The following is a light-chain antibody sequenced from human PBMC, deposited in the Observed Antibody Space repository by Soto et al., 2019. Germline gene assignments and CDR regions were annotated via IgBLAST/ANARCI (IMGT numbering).Light chain of an antibody. J-gene: IGKJ4*01. CDR2: GAS. CDR3: QQYNDWPRVT. Sequence: EIVMTQSPATLSVSPGERATLSCRASQSVSGNLAWYQQKPGQAPRLLIYGASARATGIPARFSGSGSGTEFTLTISSLQSEDFAVYYCQQYNDWPRVTFGGGTKVEIK. V-gene: IGKV3-15*01. CDR1: QSVSGN.